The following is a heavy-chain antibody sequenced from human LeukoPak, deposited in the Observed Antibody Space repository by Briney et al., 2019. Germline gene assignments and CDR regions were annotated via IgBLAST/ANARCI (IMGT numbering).Heavy chain of an antibody. CDR2: ITSSSRYI. CDR3: ARDPYSGSYGNYYYYFMDV. CDR1: GFTFSSYN. Sequence: GGSLRLSCAVSGFTFSSYNMNWVRQAPGKGLEWVSPITSSSRYIYYADSVKGRFTISRDNAKNSLYLQMNSLRAEDTAVYYCARDPYSGSYGNYYYYFMDVWGKGTTVTISS. V-gene: IGHV3-21*01. D-gene: IGHD1-26*01. J-gene: IGHJ6*03.